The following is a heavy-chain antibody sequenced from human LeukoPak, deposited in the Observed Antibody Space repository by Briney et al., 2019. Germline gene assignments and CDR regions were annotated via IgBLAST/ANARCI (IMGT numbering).Heavy chain of an antibody. J-gene: IGHJ4*02. Sequence: QPGGSLRLSCAASGFTFSSYGMHWVRQAPGKGLEWVAVILNDGSQEKYADSVKGRFTISRDNSKNTLYLQMNSLRAEDTAVYYCAKRRSSQGQWLSPYFDYWGQGTLVTVSS. CDR3: AKRRSSQGQWLSPYFDY. D-gene: IGHD6-19*01. V-gene: IGHV3-33*06. CDR2: ILNDGSQE. CDR1: GFTFSSYG.